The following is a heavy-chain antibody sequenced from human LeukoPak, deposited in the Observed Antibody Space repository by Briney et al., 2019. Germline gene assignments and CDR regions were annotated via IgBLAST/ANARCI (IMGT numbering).Heavy chain of an antibody. CDR2: IKQDGREK. J-gene: IGHJ4*02. D-gene: IGHD2-15*01. CDR1: GFTCNTYW. CDR3: ARDLTTQTKASCSGGNCLGYFDY. V-gene: IGHV3-7*01. Sequence: GGSLRLCCAASGFTCNTYWMTWVRQAPGKGLEWGANIKQDGREKDYVDFVKGRFATSIDNDKNCLYLQMDSLRAEDTAVYYCARDLTTQTKASCSGGNCLGYFDYCGQGTLVTVSS.